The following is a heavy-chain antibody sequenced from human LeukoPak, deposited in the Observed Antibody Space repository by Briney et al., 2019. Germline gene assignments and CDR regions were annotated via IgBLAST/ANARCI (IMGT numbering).Heavy chain of an antibody. Sequence: SSETLSLTCAVYGGSFSGYYWSWIRQPPGKGLEWIGEINHSGSTNYNPSLKSRVTISVDTSKNQFSLKLSSVTAADTAVYYCARAEAGSGSSQFDYWGQGTLVTVSS. CDR1: GGSFSGYY. CDR3: ARAEAGSGSSQFDY. D-gene: IGHD3-10*01. CDR2: INHSGST. V-gene: IGHV4-34*01. J-gene: IGHJ4*02.